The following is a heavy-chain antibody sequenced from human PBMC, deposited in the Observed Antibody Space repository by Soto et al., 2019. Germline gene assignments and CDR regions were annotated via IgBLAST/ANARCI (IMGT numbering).Heavy chain of an antibody. CDR1: GFTFDDYA. V-gene: IGHV3-9*01. CDR2: ISWNSGSI. D-gene: IGHD3-9*01. J-gene: IGHJ1*01. Sequence: PGGSLRLSCAASGFTFDDYAMHWVRQAPGKGLEWVSGISWNSGSIGYADSVKGRFTISRDNAKNSLYLQMNSLRAEDTALYYCAKDTSSDILAGYYVSWGQGALVTGSS. CDR3: AKDTSSDILAGYYVS.